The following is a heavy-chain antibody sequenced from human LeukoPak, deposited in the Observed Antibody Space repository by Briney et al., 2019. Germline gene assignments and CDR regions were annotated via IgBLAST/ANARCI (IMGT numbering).Heavy chain of an antibody. CDR3: ARHEKAVVVPAAMSSRVPDRVYMDV. Sequence: SETLSLTCTVSGGSISSSSYYWGWIRQPPGKGLEWIGSIYYSGSKYYNASLKSRVTISVDTSKNQFSLRLSSVTAADTAVYHCARHEKAVVVPAAMSSRVPDRVYMDVWGKGTTVTVSS. CDR1: GGSISSSSYY. CDR2: IYYSGSK. J-gene: IGHJ6*03. V-gene: IGHV4-39*01. D-gene: IGHD2-2*01.